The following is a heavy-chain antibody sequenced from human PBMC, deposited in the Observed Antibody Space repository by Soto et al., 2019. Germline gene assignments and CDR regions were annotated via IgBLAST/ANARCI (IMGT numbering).Heavy chain of an antibody. J-gene: IGHJ6*03. CDR2: ISSSDSYI. CDR1: GFTFSSSS. CDR3: ARGSRATIAHYYYYMDV. Sequence: GGSLRLSCAASGFTFSSSSMNWVRQAPGKGLEWVSSISSSDSYIYYADSVKGGFTISRDNAKFSLFLKMNSLSAEDTAVYYCARGSRATIAHYYYYMDVWGKGTTVTVSS. D-gene: IGHD5-12*01. V-gene: IGHV3-21*01.